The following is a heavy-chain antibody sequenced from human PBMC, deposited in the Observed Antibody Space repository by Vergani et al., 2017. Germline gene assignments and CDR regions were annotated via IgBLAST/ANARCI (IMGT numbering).Heavy chain of an antibody. Sequence: QVQLQEWGAGLLKTSETLSLTCGVSGGSFSDYYWSWIRQAPGMGIEWVGEVNHGGRTNYNPSLKSRVSISVDKSKNQFSLQLTSVTAADSSLYFCASLARAPTRRNPPPDYWGQGILVTVSA. CDR3: ASLARAPTRRNPPPDY. CDR1: GGSFSDYY. CDR2: VNHGGRT. V-gene: IGHV4-34*01. J-gene: IGHJ4*02.